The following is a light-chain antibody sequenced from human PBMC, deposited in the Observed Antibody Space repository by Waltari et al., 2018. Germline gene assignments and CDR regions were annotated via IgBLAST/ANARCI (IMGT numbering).Light chain of an antibody. CDR1: GCASGTYSR. Sequence: QSALTQPASVSGSPGQSITIHCPGTGCASGTYSRISWYQHHPGKVPHLMIYDASKLPSVVSNRFSGSKSGNTASLTISGLQAEDEADYYCCSYAGRSNYVFGGGTKLTVL. J-gene: IGLJ3*02. CDR3: CSYAGRSNYV. V-gene: IGLV2-23*01. CDR2: DAS.